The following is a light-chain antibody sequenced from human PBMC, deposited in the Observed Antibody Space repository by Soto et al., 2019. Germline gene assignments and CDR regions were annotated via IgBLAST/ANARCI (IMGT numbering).Light chain of an antibody. CDR1: SSNIGAGYD. V-gene: IGLV1-40*01. CDR2: GNS. Sequence: QSVLTQPPSASGAPGQRVTISCTGSSSNIGAGYDVHWYQQLPGTAPKLLIYGNSNRPSGVPERFSGSKSGTSASLAITGLQAEDEADYYCQSYDSSLSALFGGGTKLTVL. J-gene: IGLJ3*02. CDR3: QSYDSSLSAL.